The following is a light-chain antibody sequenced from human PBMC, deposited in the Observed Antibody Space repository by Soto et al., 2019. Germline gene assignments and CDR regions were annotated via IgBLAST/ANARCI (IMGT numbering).Light chain of an antibody. Sequence: SVLTQPPSVSGSPGQSVTISCTGTSTDFVSYNRVSWYQQPPGTAPKLMIYEVSKRPSGVPDRFSGSKSGNTASLTISVLQAADEADYYCSLYTSENAYVFGTGTKLTVL. CDR1: STDFVSYNR. V-gene: IGLV2-18*01. CDR2: EVS. J-gene: IGLJ1*01. CDR3: SLYTSENAYV.